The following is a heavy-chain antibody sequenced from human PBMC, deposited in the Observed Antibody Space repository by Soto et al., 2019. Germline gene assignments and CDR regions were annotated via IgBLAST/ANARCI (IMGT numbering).Heavy chain of an antibody. CDR1: GYTVSSYY. Sequence: QVQLVQSGAEVKKPGASVKVSCKASGYTVSSYYMHWVRQAPGQGLEWMGIIDPSGHSTTYAHKVQGRVTMTRDTSTSTLYMDLSSLRSEDTAVYYCATKNYFDYWGKGTLVTVSS. CDR3: ATKNYFDY. J-gene: IGHJ4*02. CDR2: IDPSGHST. V-gene: IGHV1-46*03.